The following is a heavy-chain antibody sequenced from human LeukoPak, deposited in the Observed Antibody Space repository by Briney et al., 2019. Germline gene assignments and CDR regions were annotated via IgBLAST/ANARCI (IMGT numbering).Heavy chain of an antibody. CDR2: INPNSGGT. CDR3: ARAGITMVRGVIIHNWFDP. V-gene: IGHV1-2*02. Sequence: ASVKVSCKASGYTFTGYYMHWVRQAPGQGLEWMGWINPNSGGTNYAQKFQGRVTMTRDTSISTAYMELSRLRSDDTAVYYCARAGITMVRGVIIHNWFDPWGQGTLVTVSS. CDR1: GYTFTGYY. J-gene: IGHJ5*02. D-gene: IGHD3-10*01.